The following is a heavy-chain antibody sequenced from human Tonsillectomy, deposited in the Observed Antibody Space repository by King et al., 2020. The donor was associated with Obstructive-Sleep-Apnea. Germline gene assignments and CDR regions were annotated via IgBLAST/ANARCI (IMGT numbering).Heavy chain of an antibody. V-gene: IGHV3-30*04. Sequence: VQLVESGGGVVQPGRSLRLSCAASGFTFSSYAMHWVPQAPGKGLEWVAVISYDGSNKYYADAVMGRFTISRDNSKNTLYLQMNSLRAEDTAVYYCASSESGNPDYWGQGTLVTVSS. CDR2: ISYDGSNK. CDR3: ASSESGNPDY. CDR1: GFTFSSYA. D-gene: IGHD1-26*01. J-gene: IGHJ4*02.